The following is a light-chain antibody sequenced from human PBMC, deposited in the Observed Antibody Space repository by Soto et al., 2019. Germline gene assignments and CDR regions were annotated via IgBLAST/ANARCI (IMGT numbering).Light chain of an antibody. Sequence: PPSTLSLPPGERSTLSCRASQSVSSSYLAWYQQNRGQAPRLLIYGASSRAPGIPDRFGGSGSGTDFTLTISRLEPEDFAVYYCQQYGSSRWTFGQGTKV. CDR3: QQYGSSRWT. CDR2: GAS. V-gene: IGKV3-20*01. CDR1: QSVSSSY. J-gene: IGKJ1*01.